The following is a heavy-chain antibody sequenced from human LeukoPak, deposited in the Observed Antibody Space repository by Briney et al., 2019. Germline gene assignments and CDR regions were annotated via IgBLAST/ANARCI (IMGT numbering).Heavy chain of an antibody. CDR1: GFTFSSYG. V-gene: IGHV3-30*02. CDR3: AKPGGATGWFDP. D-gene: IGHD1-26*01. CDR2: IRYDGSNK. J-gene: IGHJ5*02. Sequence: GGSLRLSCAASGFTFSSYGMHWVRQAPGKGLERVAFIRYDGSNKYYADSVKGRFTISRDNSKNTLYLQMNSLRAEDTAVYYCAKPGGATGWFDPWGQGTLVTVSS.